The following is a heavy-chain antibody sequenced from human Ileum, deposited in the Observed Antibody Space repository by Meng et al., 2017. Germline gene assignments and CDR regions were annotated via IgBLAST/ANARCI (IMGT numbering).Heavy chain of an antibody. V-gene: IGHV3-72*01. D-gene: IGHD2-2*01. CDR1: GFTFSDHY. CDR3: VRDFLWKYAWDN. J-gene: IGHJ4*02. Sequence: GESLKISCAATGFTFSDHYMDWVRQAPGKGLEWVGRSRNRAKSYTTDYAASVKGRFTVSRDASKNLLYLQMNSLKSEDTAVYYCVRDFLWKYAWDNWGQGTLVTVSS. CDR2: SRNRAKSYTT.